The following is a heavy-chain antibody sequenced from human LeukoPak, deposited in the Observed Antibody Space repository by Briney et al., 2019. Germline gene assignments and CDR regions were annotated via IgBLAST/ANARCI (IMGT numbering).Heavy chain of an antibody. CDR3: TTVHQGLGWDYGDYAIDY. D-gene: IGHD4-17*01. J-gene: IGHJ4*02. CDR2: GGTT. Sequence: GGTTDYAAPVKGRFTISRDDSKNTLYLQMNSLKTEDTAVYYCTTVHQGLGWDYGDYAIDYWGQGTLVTVSS. V-gene: IGHV3-15*01.